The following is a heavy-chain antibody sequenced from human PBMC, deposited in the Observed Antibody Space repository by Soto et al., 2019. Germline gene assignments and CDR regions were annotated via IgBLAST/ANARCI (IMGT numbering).Heavy chain of an antibody. CDR1: GYDFTAYD. CDR3: GRGPSPRAPAGGTPYYYAMDV. Sequence: ASVKVSCKASGYDFTAYDINWVRQASGQGLEWMGWMNPINGATGTARRFQGRVSMTRNTDTGTAYLELASLRSDDTAVYFCGRGPSPRAPAGGTPYYYAMDVWGQGTTVTVSS. J-gene: IGHJ6*02. D-gene: IGHD2-2*01. V-gene: IGHV1-8*02. CDR2: MNPINGAT.